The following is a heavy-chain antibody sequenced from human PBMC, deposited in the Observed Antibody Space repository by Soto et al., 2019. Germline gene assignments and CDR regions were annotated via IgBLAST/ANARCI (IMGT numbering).Heavy chain of an antibody. D-gene: IGHD3-9*01. V-gene: IGHV3-23*01. Sequence: PGGSLRLSCAASGFTFSSYAMSWVRQSPGKGLEWVSAISGSGGSTYYADSVKGRFTISRDNSKNTLYLQMNSLRAEDTAVYYCAKLSRLLLRYCDFQYYFDYWGQGTLVTVSS. J-gene: IGHJ4*02. CDR3: AKLSRLLLRYCDFQYYFDY. CDR2: ISGSGGST. CDR1: GFTFSSYA.